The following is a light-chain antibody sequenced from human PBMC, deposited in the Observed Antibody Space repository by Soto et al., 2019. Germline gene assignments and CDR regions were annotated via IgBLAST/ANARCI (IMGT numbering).Light chain of an antibody. CDR1: QSVDSDY. Sequence: EIVLTQSPGTLSLSPGGSATLSCRASQSVDSDYLGWYQHKPGQPPRLLVYGASGRATGIPDRFSGGGSGTHFTLTISRLEPEDFAVYYCQQHVRSPRTFGQGTKLEIK. CDR3: QQHVRSPRT. V-gene: IGKV3-20*01. CDR2: GAS. J-gene: IGKJ2*01.